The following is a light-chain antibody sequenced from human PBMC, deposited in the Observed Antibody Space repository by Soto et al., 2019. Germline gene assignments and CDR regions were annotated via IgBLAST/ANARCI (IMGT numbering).Light chain of an antibody. CDR1: QGIDSS. CDR3: QQLHDYPIT. Sequence: ILLAQSPSSLSASVGDRVTSSCRASQGIDSSFAWYQQKPGKAPKLLIYAASSLQSGVPSRFSGSGSGTDSTLTISSLQPEDFATYYCQQLHDYPITFGQGTRLEI. J-gene: IGKJ5*01. CDR2: AAS. V-gene: IGKV1-9*01.